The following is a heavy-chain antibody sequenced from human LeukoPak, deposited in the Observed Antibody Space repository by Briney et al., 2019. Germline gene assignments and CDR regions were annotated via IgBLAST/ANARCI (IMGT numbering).Heavy chain of an antibody. Sequence: ASVKVSCKASGYTFTGYYMHWVRQARGQGLEWMGRINTISGGTNYVKTLQGRLTITSDTSISTAYVELSRLRSDDTAVYCCARVLGWFGELPLNYLDYWGQGTLVTVSS. CDR2: INTISGGT. J-gene: IGHJ4*02. CDR1: GYTFTGYY. V-gene: IGHV1-2*06. D-gene: IGHD3-10*01. CDR3: ARVLGWFGELPLNYLDY.